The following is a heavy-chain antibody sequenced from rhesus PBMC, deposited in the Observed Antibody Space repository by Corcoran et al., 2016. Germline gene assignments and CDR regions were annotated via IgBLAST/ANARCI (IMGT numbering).Heavy chain of an antibody. Sequence: QVTLKESGPALVKPTQTLTLTCTFSGFSLSTSGMGVVWIRQPSRKTLEWLAHIYWDVDKRYSTSLKSRLTISKDTSKNQVVLTMTNMDPVDTATYYCGRRRDWGAFDYWGQGVLVTVSS. CDR2: IYWDVDK. V-gene: IGHV2-1*01. CDR1: GFSLSTSGMG. D-gene: IGHD1-44*02. CDR3: GRRRDWGAFDY. J-gene: IGHJ4*01.